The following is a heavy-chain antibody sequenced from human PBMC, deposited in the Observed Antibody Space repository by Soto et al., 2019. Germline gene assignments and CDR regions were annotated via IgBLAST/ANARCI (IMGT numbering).Heavy chain of an antibody. J-gene: IGHJ4*02. D-gene: IGHD2-21*02. CDR1: ENTFSSYY. CDR2: IHPSGGGA. CDR3: SRGGHITVVTASFDF. V-gene: IGHV1-46*03. Sequence: QAQLVQSGAEVKKPGASVKVSCKASENTFSSYYLHWVRQAPGQGLEWMGMIHPSGGGATYAQKFLGRVTMTRDTSTSTVFMELSSLRSEDTAIYYRSRGGHITVVTASFDFWGQGTLVTVSS.